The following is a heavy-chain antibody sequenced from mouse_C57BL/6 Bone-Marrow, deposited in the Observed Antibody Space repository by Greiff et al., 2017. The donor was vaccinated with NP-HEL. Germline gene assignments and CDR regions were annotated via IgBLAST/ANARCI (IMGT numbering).Heavy chain of an antibody. CDR1: GYTFTSYW. Sequence: VQLQQPGAELVRPGSSVKLSCKASGYTFTSYWMHWVKQRPMQGLEWIGNIDPSDSETHYNQKFKDKATLTVDKSSNTAYLQLSSLTSEDTAVYYCTPLRYGINWYFDVWGTGTTVTVSS. D-gene: IGHD2-1*01. CDR2: IDPSDSET. J-gene: IGHJ1*03. V-gene: IGHV1-52*01. CDR3: TPLRYGINWYFDV.